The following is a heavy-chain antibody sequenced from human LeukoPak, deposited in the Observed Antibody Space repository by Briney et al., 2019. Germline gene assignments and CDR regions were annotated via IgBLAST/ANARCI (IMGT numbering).Heavy chain of an antibody. CDR1: GGSISGSSYF. Sequence: PSETLSLTCTVSGGSISGSSYFWGWIRQPPGKGLEWIGSIYYSGSTNYNPSLKSRVTISVDTSKNQFSLKLSSVTAADTAVYYCARVVTGSGSYYDSSGYQFDYWGQGTLVTVSS. CDR2: IYYSGST. CDR3: ARVVTGSGSYYDSSGYQFDY. J-gene: IGHJ4*02. V-gene: IGHV4-39*07. D-gene: IGHD3-22*01.